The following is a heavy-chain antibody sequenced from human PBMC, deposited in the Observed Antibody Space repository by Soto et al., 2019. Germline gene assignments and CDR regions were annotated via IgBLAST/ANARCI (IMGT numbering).Heavy chain of an antibody. CDR1: GFTFTSSA. Sequence: SVKVSCKASGFTFTSSAVQWVRQARGQRLEWIGWIVVGSSNTNYAQKFQERVTITRDMSTSTAYMELSSLRSEDTAVYYCAAGGYDILTGYLAPDFDYWGQGTLVTVSS. V-gene: IGHV1-58*01. D-gene: IGHD3-9*01. J-gene: IGHJ4*02. CDR2: IVVGSSNT. CDR3: AAGGYDILTGYLAPDFDY.